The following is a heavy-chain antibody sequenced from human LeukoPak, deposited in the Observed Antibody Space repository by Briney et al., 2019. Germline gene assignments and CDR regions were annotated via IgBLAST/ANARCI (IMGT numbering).Heavy chain of an antibody. CDR1: GYTFTSYA. CDR3: ARDRGYYDSIDY. CDR2: INAGTGNT. J-gene: IGHJ4*02. Sequence: SVTVSCKASGYTFTSYAIHWVRQAPGQRLEWMGWINAGTGNTKYSQKFQDRVTITRDTSAGTAYMELSSLRSEDTAVFYCARDRGYYDSIDYWGQGTLVTVSS. V-gene: IGHV1-3*01. D-gene: IGHD3-22*01.